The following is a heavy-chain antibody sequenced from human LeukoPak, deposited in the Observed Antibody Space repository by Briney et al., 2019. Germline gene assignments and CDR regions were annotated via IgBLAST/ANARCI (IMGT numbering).Heavy chain of an antibody. CDR2: IYSGGST. Sequence: GGSLRLSCAASGFTVSSNYMSWVRQAPGKGLEWVSVIYSGGSTYYADSVKGRFTIYRDNSKNTLYLQMNSLRAEDTAVDYCARLGRDLDAFDIWGQGTMVTVSS. V-gene: IGHV3-66*01. CDR1: GFTVSSNY. J-gene: IGHJ3*02. D-gene: IGHD3-10*01. CDR3: ARLGRDLDAFDI.